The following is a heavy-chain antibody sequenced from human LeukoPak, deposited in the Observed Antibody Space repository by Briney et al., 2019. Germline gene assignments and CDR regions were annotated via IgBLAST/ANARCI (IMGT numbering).Heavy chain of an antibody. J-gene: IGHJ4*02. V-gene: IGHV3-23*01. Sequence: GGSLRLSCSASGFTLTNYAMSWVRQAPGKGLEWVSGISANGDIAYYGDSVKGRFTISRDNSKNTLYLQMNSLRAEDTAVYYCAKGGGWELLYYFDYWGQGTLVTVSS. CDR2: ISANGDIA. CDR3: AKGGGWELLYYFDY. D-gene: IGHD1-26*01. CDR1: GFTLTNYA.